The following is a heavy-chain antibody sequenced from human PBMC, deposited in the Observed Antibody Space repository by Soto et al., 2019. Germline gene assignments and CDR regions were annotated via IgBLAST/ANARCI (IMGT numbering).Heavy chain of an antibody. Sequence: SETLSLTCTVSGGSISSYYWSWIRQPPGKGLEWIGYIYYSGSTNYNPSLKSRVTITVDTSKNRFSLKLGSVTAADTAVYYCARNVVPAALNDAFDIWGQGTMVTVSS. CDR1: GGSISSYY. D-gene: IGHD2-2*01. CDR2: IYYSGST. V-gene: IGHV4-59*08. CDR3: ARNVVPAALNDAFDI. J-gene: IGHJ3*02.